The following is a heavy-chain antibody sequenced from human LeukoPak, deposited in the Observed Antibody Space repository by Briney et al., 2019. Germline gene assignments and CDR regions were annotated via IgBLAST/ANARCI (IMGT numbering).Heavy chain of an antibody. CDR2: INHSGST. CDR1: GGSFSGYY. J-gene: IGHJ4*02. D-gene: IGHD5-24*01. Sequence: KPSETLSLTCAVYGGSFSGYYWSWIRQPPGKGLEWIGEINHSGSTNYNPSLKSRVTISVDTSKNQFSLKLSSVTAADTAVYYCARGLRRRWLQLFSPFDYWGQGTLVTVSS. CDR3: ARGLRRRWLQLFSPFDY. V-gene: IGHV4-34*01.